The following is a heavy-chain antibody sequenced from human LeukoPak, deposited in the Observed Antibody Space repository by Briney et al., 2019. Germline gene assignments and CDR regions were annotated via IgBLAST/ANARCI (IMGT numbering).Heavy chain of an antibody. CDR3: ARGDLGLDY. Sequence: SETLSLTCTVSGDSISNYFWTWIRQPPGKGLESIGYIYYSGSSDYNPSLKSRATISVDTSKTQFSLKLSSVTAADTAVYYCARGDLGLDYWGQGTLVTVSS. J-gene: IGHJ4*02. V-gene: IGHV4-59*01. CDR2: IYYSGSS. D-gene: IGHD3-3*01. CDR1: GDSISNYF.